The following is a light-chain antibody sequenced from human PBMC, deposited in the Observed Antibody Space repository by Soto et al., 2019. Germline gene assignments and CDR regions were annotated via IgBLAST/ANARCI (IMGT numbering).Light chain of an antibody. V-gene: IGLV2-14*01. Sequence: QSVLIQPPSVSGSPGQSIAISCTGSSSDIGIYKYVSWYQQHPGKVPKLIIYEVTNRPSGVSNRFSGSKSGNTASLTISGLQAEDEADYYCSSYTISSTRVFGPGTKVTVL. CDR1: SSDIGIYKY. CDR2: EVT. CDR3: SSYTISSTRV. J-gene: IGLJ1*01.